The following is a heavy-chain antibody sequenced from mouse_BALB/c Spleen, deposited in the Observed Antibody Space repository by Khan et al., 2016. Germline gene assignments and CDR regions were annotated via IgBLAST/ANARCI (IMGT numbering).Heavy chain of an antibody. CDR2: ISYSGST. J-gene: IGHJ2*01. CDR1: GYSITSGYG. CDR3: ARTARITY. D-gene: IGHD1-2*01. Sequence: EVQLVETGPGLVKPSQSLSLTCTVTGYSITSGYGWNWIRQLPGNKLEWMGYISYSGSTNYNPSLKSRISITRDTSKNQFFLQLNSVTTEDTATYYCARTARITYWGQGTTRTVSS. V-gene: IGHV3-2*02.